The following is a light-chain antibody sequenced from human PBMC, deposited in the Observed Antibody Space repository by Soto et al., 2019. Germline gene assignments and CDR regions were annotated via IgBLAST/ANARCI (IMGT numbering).Light chain of an antibody. Sequence: QSVLTQPPSLSGTPGQTVTISCLGSRSNIGSSIVHWYQQLPGTAPKHLLYMNNQRPAGVPDRFSGSKSGTSASLVISALRSEDEADYYCVAWDDDLSARVFGGGTKLTVL. CDR1: RSNIGSSI. CDR3: VAWDDDLSARV. CDR2: MNN. V-gene: IGLV1-47*01. J-gene: IGLJ3*02.